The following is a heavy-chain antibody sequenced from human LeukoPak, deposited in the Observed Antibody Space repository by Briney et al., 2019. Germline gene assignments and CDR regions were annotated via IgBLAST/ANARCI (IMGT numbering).Heavy chain of an antibody. D-gene: IGHD1-26*01. J-gene: IGHJ4*02. CDR3: AREHPRYSGSNGPFDY. Sequence: PGGSLRLSCAASGFTFSTYGMHWVRQAPGKGLEWVAVISYDGSNKYYADSVKGRFTISRDNSKNTLYLQMNSLRAEDTAVYYCAREHPRYSGSNGPFDYWGQGTLVTVSS. CDR1: GFTFSTYG. CDR2: ISYDGSNK. V-gene: IGHV3-30*03.